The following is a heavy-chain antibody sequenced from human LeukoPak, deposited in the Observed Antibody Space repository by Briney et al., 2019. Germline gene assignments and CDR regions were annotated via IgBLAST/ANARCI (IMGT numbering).Heavy chain of an antibody. J-gene: IGHJ4*02. CDR2: ISAYNGNT. CDR3: ATGITGTTLDY. CDR1: GYTFTSYG. V-gene: IGHV1-18*04. D-gene: IGHD1-7*01. Sequence: GASVKVSCKASGYTFTSYGISWVRQAPGQGLEWMGWISAYNGNTNYAQKFQGRVTMTEDTSTDTAYMELSSLRSEDTAVYYCATGITGTTLDYWGQGTLVTVSS.